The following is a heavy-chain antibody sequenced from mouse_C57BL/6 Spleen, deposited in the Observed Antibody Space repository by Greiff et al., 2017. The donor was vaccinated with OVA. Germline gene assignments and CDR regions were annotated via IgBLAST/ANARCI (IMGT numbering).Heavy chain of an antibody. Sequence: VQLQQPGAELVMPGASVKLSCKASGYTFTSYWMHWVKQRPGQGLEWIGEIDPSDSYTNYNQKFKGKSTLTVDKSSSTAYMQLSSLTSEDSAVYYCARKGTKAMDYWGQGTSVTVSS. CDR2: IDPSDSYT. D-gene: IGHD3-3*01. J-gene: IGHJ4*01. V-gene: IGHV1-69*01. CDR1: GYTFTSYW. CDR3: ARKGTKAMDY.